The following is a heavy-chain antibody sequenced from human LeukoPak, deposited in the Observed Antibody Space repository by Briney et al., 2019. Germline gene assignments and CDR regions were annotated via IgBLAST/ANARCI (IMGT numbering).Heavy chain of an antibody. CDR3: AGSSSSGAFDI. Sequence: SETLSLTCTVSGGSISSYYWSWIRQPPGKGLEWIGYIYYSGSTIYNPSLKSRVTISVDTSKNQFSLKLSSVTAADTAVYYCAGSSSSGAFDIWGQGTMVTVSS. V-gene: IGHV4-59*01. CDR2: IYYSGST. D-gene: IGHD6-6*01. CDR1: GGSISSYY. J-gene: IGHJ3*02.